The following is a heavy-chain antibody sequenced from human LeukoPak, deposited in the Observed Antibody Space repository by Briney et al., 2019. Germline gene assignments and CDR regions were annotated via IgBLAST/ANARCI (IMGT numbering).Heavy chain of an antibody. CDR2: INHSGST. J-gene: IGHJ4*02. V-gene: IGHV4-34*01. D-gene: IGHD3-10*01. CDR1: GGSFSGYY. CDR3: ATGPYYYGSGRRFDY. Sequence: SETLSLTCAVYGGSFSGYYWSWIRQPPGEGLEWIGEINHSGSTNYNPSLKSRVTISVDTSKNQFSLKLSSVTAADTAVYYCATGPYYYGSGRRFDYWGQGTLVTVSS.